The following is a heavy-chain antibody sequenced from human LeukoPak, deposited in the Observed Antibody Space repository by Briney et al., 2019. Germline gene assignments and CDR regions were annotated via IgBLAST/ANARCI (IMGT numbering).Heavy chain of an antibody. Sequence: GGSLRLSCAASGFTFSSYGMSWVRQAPGKGLEWVSAISGSGGSTYYADSVKGRFTISRDNSKNTLYLQMNSLRAEDTAVYYCAKDQGGWYFVEDSALEGMDVWGKGTTVTISS. D-gene: IGHD6-19*01. CDR3: AKDQGGWYFVEDSALEGMDV. CDR2: ISGSGGST. CDR1: GFTFSSYG. J-gene: IGHJ6*03. V-gene: IGHV3-23*01.